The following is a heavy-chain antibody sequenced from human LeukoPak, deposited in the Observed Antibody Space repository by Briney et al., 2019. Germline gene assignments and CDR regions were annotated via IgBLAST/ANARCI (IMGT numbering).Heavy chain of an antibody. CDR2: ISGSGGTT. J-gene: IGHJ4*02. CDR3: AKGGISMVRGNFDY. V-gene: IGHV3-23*01. D-gene: IGHD3-10*01. Sequence: GGSLRLSCAASGFSFSSYAINWVRQVPGKGLEWVSAISGSGGTTYYADSVKGRFTISRDNAKNSLYLQMNSLRAEDTALYYCAKGGISMVRGNFDYWGQGTLVTVSS. CDR1: GFSFSSYA.